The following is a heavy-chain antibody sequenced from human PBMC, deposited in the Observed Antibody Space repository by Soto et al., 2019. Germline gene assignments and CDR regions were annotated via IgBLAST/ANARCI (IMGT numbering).Heavy chain of an antibody. CDR3: ARVPAANSNYYYYGMDV. Sequence: QVQLVESGGGVVQPGRSLRLSCAASGFTFSSYGMHWVRQAPGKGLEWVAIIWYDGSNKYYADSVKGRFSISRDNPKNTLYLQMNSLRAEDTAVYYCARVPAANSNYYYYGMDVWGQGTTVTVSS. J-gene: IGHJ6*02. CDR2: IWYDGSNK. D-gene: IGHD2-2*01. CDR1: GFTFSSYG. V-gene: IGHV3-33*01.